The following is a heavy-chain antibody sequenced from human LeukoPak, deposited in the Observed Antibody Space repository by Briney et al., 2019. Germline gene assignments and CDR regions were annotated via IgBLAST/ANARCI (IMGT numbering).Heavy chain of an antibody. CDR2: ISSSSSMI. D-gene: IGHD4-17*01. Sequence: GGSLRLSCAASGFTFSSYSMNWVRQAPGKGLEWGSYISSSSSMIYYADSVKGRFTISRDNAKNSLYLQMKSLRDEDTAIYYCARDYGDLPARVPYFDYWGQGTLVTVSS. CDR3: ARDYGDLPARVPYFDY. V-gene: IGHV3-48*02. CDR1: GFTFSSYS. J-gene: IGHJ4*02.